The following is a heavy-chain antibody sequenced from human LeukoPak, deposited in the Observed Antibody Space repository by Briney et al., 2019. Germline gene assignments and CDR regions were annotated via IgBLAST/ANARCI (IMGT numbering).Heavy chain of an antibody. J-gene: IGHJ4*02. CDR1: GFAFSSQA. Sequence: GGSLRLSCAASGFAFSSQAMGWVCQAPGKGLEWGSVISDSGSITYYADSVKGRFTISRDNSKNTLFLQMKFLRADDTAVYFCAKDARRTSGWYFFDYWGQGTLVTVSS. V-gene: IGHV3-23*01. CDR3: AKDARRTSGWYFFDY. CDR2: ISDSGSIT. D-gene: IGHD6-19*01.